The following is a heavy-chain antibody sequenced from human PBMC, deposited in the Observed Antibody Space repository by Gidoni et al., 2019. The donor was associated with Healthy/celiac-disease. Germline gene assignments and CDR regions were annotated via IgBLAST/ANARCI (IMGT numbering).Heavy chain of an antibody. CDR1: GYTFTSYD. J-gene: IGHJ6*02. V-gene: IGHV1-8*01. CDR2: MNPNSGNT. CDR3: ARYSSGWTGHYYYYYGMDV. Sequence: QVQLVQSGAKVTQPGASLTVSCKSSGYTFTSYDLNWVRQATGQGLEWMGWMNPNSGNTGDAQKFQGRVTMTRNTSISTAYMELSSLRSEDTAVYYCARYSSGWTGHYYYYYGMDVWGQGTTVTVSS. D-gene: IGHD6-19*01.